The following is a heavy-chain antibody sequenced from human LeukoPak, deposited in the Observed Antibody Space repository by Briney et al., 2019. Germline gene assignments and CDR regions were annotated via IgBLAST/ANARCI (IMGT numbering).Heavy chain of an antibody. CDR2: ISDSGDTT. Sequence: PGGSLRLSCAASGFTFSSYAMTWVRQAPGQGLEWVSGISDSGDTTYDADSVKGRFTISRDNSKNTLYLQMNSLRAEDTAVYYCAKWGDYDVLTGYYVSDYWGQGTLVTVSS. D-gene: IGHD3-9*01. J-gene: IGHJ4*02. CDR1: GFTFSSYA. V-gene: IGHV3-23*01. CDR3: AKWGDYDVLTGYYVSDY.